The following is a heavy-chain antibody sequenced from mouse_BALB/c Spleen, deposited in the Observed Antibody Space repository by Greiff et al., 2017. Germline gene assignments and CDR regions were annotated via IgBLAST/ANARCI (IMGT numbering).Heavy chain of an antibody. V-gene: IGHV14-1*02. Sequence: VQLQQSGAELVRPGALVKLSCKASGFNIKDYYMHWVKQRPEQGLEWIGWIDPENGNTIYDPKFQGKASITADTSSNTAYLQLSSLTSEDTAVYYGARDPDDYDYARNYGGKETAGTVSS. D-gene: IGHD2-4*01. CDR3: ARDPDDYDYARNY. CDR2: IDPENGNT. CDR1: GFNIKDYY. J-gene: IGHJ4*01.